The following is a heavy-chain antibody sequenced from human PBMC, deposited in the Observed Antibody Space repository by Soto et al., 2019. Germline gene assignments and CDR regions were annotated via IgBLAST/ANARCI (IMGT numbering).Heavy chain of an antibody. CDR1: GFTFSSYA. Sequence: GGSLRLSCAASGFTFSSYAMSWVRQAPGKGLEWVSAISGSGGSTYYADSVKGRFTISRDNSKNTLYLQMNSLRAEDTAVYYCAKDPKELLWFGEPSGFDPWGQGTLVTVSS. CDR2: ISGSGGST. J-gene: IGHJ5*02. D-gene: IGHD3-10*01. CDR3: AKDPKELLWFGEPSGFDP. V-gene: IGHV3-23*01.